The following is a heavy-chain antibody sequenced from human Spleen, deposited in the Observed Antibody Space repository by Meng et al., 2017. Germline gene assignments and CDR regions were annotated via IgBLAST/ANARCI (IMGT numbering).Heavy chain of an antibody. CDR1: GFTFSNAW. CDR2: IKSKARGGTT. V-gene: IGHV3-15*01. J-gene: IGHJ4*02. Sequence: GGSLRLSCAASGFTFSNAWMSWVRQAPGKGLEWVGRIKSKARGGTTDYAALVKGRFTISRDDSKNTVYLQMSSLKTEDTALYYCTTDNDFWSGFPLDYWGQGTLVTVSS. D-gene: IGHD3-3*01. CDR3: TTDNDFWSGFPLDY.